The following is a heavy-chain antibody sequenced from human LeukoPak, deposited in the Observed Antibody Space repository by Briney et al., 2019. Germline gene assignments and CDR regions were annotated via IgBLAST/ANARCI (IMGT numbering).Heavy chain of an antibody. J-gene: IGHJ4*02. CDR1: GFTFSSYA. CDR2: ISYDGSNK. CDR3: AKENSSGYYSYYFDY. D-gene: IGHD3-22*01. V-gene: IGHV3-30*04. Sequence: GGSLRLSCAASGFTFSSYAMHWVRQAPGKGLEWVAVISYDGSNKYYADSVKGRFTTSRDNSKNTLYLQMNSLRAEDTAVYYCAKENSSGYYSYYFDYWGQGTLVTVSS.